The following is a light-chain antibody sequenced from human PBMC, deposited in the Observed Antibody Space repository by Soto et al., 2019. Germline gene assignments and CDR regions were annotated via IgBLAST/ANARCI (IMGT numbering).Light chain of an antibody. Sequence: SKSPSALSASVGDRVRITCRASQTISRYLNWYQQRPGKAPNLLIYSASSLQSGVPSRFSGSGSGTDFTLTISSLQPEDFATDYCQNYNSAPITFGQGTLLAI. CDR3: QNYNSAPIT. J-gene: IGKJ5*01. CDR2: SAS. CDR1: QTISRY. V-gene: IGKV1-39*01.